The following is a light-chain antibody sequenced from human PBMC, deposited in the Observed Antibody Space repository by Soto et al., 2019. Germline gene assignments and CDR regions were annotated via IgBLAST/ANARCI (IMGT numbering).Light chain of an antibody. J-gene: IGKJ1*01. CDR3: QQRSNWWT. CDR2: GAS. Sequence: EIVFTQSPGTLSLSPFERSALSCRASQSVSSNFLAWYQQKPGQAPRLLIYGASSRATGIPDRFSGSGSGTDFTLTISSLEPEDFAVYYCQQRSNWWTFGQGTKVDIK. CDR1: QSVSSNF. V-gene: IGKV3D-20*02.